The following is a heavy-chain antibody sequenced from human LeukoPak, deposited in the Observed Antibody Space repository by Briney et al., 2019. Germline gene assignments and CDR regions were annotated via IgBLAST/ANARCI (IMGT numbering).Heavy chain of an antibody. J-gene: IGHJ4*02. CDR2: IIPIFGTA. CDR3: ARGVMITLGGVIVIRNYFDY. Sequence: SVKVSCKASGGTFSSYAISWVRQAPGQGLEWMGGIIPIFGTANYAQKFQGRVTITTDESTSTAYMELSSLRSEDTAVYYCARGVMITLGGVIVIRNYFDYWGQGTLVTVSS. V-gene: IGHV1-69*05. CDR1: GGTFSSYA. D-gene: IGHD3-16*02.